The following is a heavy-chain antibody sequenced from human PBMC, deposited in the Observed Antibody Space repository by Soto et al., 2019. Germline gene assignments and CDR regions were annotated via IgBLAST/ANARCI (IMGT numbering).Heavy chain of an antibody. V-gene: IGHV3-30*18. D-gene: IGHD6-13*01. CDR3: AKDRLAAAGTGCWFDP. CDR1: GFTFSSYG. CDR2: ISYDGSNK. Sequence: QVQLVESGGGVVQPGRSLRLSCAASGFTFSSYGMHWVRQAPGKGLEWVAVISYDGSNKYYADSVKGRFTISRDNSKNTLYLKMNSLRAEDTAVYYCAKDRLAAAGTGCWFDPWGQGTLVTVSS. J-gene: IGHJ5*02.